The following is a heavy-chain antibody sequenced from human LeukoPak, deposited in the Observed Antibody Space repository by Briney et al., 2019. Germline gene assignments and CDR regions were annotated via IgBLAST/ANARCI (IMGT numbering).Heavy chain of an antibody. Sequence: GASVKVSCKASGYTFTSYGISWVRQAPGQGLEWMGWISAYNGNTNYAQKLQGRVTITKDTSASTAYMELSSLKSEDKAVYYCARGSGYIINYWGQGTLVTVSS. CDR3: ARGSGYIINY. V-gene: IGHV1-18*01. J-gene: IGHJ4*02. D-gene: IGHD5-12*01. CDR1: GYTFTSYG. CDR2: ISAYNGNT.